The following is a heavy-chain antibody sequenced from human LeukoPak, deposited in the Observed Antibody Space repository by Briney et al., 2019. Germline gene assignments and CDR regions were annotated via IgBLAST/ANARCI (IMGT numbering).Heavy chain of an antibody. CDR1: GFTFSSYS. V-gene: IGHV3-48*04. J-gene: IGHJ4*02. CDR2: IGTSSSII. Sequence: GGSLRLSCAASGFTFSSYSMNWVRQTPGKGLEWVSYIGTSSSIIYYADSVKGRFTISRDNARNTLYLQMNSLRPEDTAVYYCARENNYGFEWWGQGTLVTVSS. D-gene: IGHD3-10*01. CDR3: ARENNYGFEW.